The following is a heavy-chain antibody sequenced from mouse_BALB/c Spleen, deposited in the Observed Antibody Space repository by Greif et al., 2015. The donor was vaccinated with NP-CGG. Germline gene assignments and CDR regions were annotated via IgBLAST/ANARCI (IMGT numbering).Heavy chain of an antibody. CDR2: INPSTGYT. V-gene: IGHV1-7*01. D-gene: IGHD2-4*01. J-gene: IGHJ2*01. Sequence: VKLQESGAELAKPGASVKMSRKASGYTFTSYWMHWVKQRPGQGLEWIGYINPSTGYTEYNQKFKDKATLTADKSSSTAYMQLSSLTSEDSAVYYCARRGDYDGFDYWGQGTTLTVSS. CDR3: ARRGDYDGFDY. CDR1: GYTFTSYW.